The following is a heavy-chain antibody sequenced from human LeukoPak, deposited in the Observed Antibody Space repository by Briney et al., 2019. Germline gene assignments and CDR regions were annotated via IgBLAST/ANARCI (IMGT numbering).Heavy chain of an antibody. CDR3: SRDPSGSFYSTPIIFDY. Sequence: GGPLRLSCAASGFTFSRYWMSWVRQAPGKGLEGVANIKQYGREKYYVDSVKGRFTISRDNAKHTVYLQVKSLRAEDTSVYYCSRDPSGSFYSTPIIFDYWGQGTLVTVSS. J-gene: IGHJ4*02. CDR2: IKQYGREK. CDR1: GFTFSRYW. V-gene: IGHV3-7*01. D-gene: IGHD4-4*01.